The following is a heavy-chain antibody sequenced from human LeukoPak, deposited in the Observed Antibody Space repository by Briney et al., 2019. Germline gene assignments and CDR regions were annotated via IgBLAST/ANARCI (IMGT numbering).Heavy chain of an antibody. CDR2: INTDGRTI. CDR3: AHYCSSTSCYFPKTKVGNANAFDI. D-gene: IGHD2-2*01. V-gene: IGHV3-74*01. Sequence: GGSLRLSCAASGFTFSRYWMHWVRQAPGKGLVWVSRINTDGRTITYADSVKGRFTISRDNSKNTLYLQMNSLRAEDTAVYYCAHYCSSTSCYFPKTKVGNANAFDIWGQGTMVTVSS. CDR1: GFTFSRYW. J-gene: IGHJ3*02.